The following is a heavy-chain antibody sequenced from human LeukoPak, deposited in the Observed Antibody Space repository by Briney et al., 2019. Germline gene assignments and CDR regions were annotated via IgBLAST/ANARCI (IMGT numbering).Heavy chain of an antibody. CDR1: GFTFSDYY. D-gene: IGHD5-24*01. Sequence: PGGSLRLSCAASGFTFSDYYMSWIRQAPGKGLEWVSYISSSSSYTNYADSVKGRFTISRDNAKNSLYLQMNSLRAEDTAVYYCARDGYNPYYDYWGQGTLVTVSS. CDR3: ARDGYNPYYDY. CDR2: ISSSSSYT. V-gene: IGHV3-11*06. J-gene: IGHJ4*02.